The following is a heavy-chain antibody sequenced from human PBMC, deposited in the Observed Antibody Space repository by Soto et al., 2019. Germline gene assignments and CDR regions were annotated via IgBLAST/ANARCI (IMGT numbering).Heavy chain of an antibody. CDR3: ARHHGPTYGSGSYYNLECWFDP. Sequence: SETLSLTCTVSGGSISSSSYYWGWIRQPPGKGLEWIGSIYYSGSTYYNPSLKSRVTISVDTSKNQFSLKLSSVTAADTAVYYCARHHGPTYGSGSYYNLECWFDPWGQGTLVTVSS. CDR1: GGSISSSSYY. V-gene: IGHV4-39*01. D-gene: IGHD3-10*01. CDR2: IYYSGST. J-gene: IGHJ5*02.